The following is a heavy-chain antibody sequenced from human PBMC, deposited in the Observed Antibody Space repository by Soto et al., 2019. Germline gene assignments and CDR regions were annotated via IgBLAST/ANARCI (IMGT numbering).Heavy chain of an antibody. CDR2: ISTYNGNT. Sequence: QVQLVQSGAEVKKPGASVKVSCKASGYTFTSYGISWVRQAPGQGLEWMGWISTYNGNTKYAQKLQGRVTMTTDTSTSTAYMKQRSLRSCDTAVFYCASEMVRVVGSDYWGQGNLVTVSS. CDR1: GYTFTSYG. V-gene: IGHV1-18*01. J-gene: IGHJ4*02. CDR3: ASEMVRVVGSDY. D-gene: IGHD3-10*01.